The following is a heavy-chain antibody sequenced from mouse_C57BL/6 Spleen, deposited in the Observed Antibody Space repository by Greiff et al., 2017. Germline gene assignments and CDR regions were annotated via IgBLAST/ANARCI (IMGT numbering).Heavy chain of an antibody. J-gene: IGHJ3*01. Sequence: EVKLMESGGGLVQPGGSMKLSCVASGFTFSNYWMNWVRQSPEKGLEWVAQIRLKSDNYATHYAESVKGRFTISRDDSKSSVYLQMNNLRAEDTGIYYCTGGDGYYCAAYWGQGTLVTVSA. V-gene: IGHV6-3*01. D-gene: IGHD2-3*01. CDR3: TGGDGYYCAAY. CDR1: GFTFSNYW. CDR2: IRLKSDNYAT.